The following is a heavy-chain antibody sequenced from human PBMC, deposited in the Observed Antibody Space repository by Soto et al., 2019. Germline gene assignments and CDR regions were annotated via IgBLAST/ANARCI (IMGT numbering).Heavy chain of an antibody. CDR3: ARVQPYVYGANSGWFDP. Sequence: QVQLQESGPGLVTPSQALSLTCNVSGGPISSGGYYWRWIRQHPGKGLEWIGYSFYSGATYYNPCLKSRIFIAVDASKNRLSQRLSSVTAADTTVYYCARVQPYVYGANSGWFDPWGQGTLVTVS. V-gene: IGHV4-31*03. J-gene: IGHJ5*02. CDR1: GGPISSGGYY. D-gene: IGHD4-17*01. CDR2: SFYSGAT.